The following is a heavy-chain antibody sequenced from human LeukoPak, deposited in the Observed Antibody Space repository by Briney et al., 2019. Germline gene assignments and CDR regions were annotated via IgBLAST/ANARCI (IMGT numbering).Heavy chain of an antibody. CDR3: ARGTGYSYGYFDY. CDR1: GFTLSSYG. V-gene: IGHV3-33*01. J-gene: IGHJ4*02. CDR2: IWSDGTNK. D-gene: IGHD5-18*01. Sequence: GGSLRLFCAASGFTLSSYGMHWVRQAPGKGLEWVAVIWSDGTNKDYAASVKGRFTISRDNSKNTLYLQMNSLKAGDTAVYYCARGTGYSYGYFDYWGQGTLVTVSS.